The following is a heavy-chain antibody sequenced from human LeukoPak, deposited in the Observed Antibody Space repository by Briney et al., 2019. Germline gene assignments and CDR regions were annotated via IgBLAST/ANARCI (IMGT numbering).Heavy chain of an antibody. D-gene: IGHD6-13*01. CDR2: IYYSGST. V-gene: IGHV4-59*01. J-gene: IGHJ3*01. CDR1: GGSLSDYY. Sequence: SQTLSLTCTVSGGSLSDYYCSWLRQPPGKGLEWIGYIYYSGSTHYTPSLKSRVTISVDTSKNQFYLKMNTVTAADTAVYYCATEMYSSSDAFDVWGQGTRVTVSS. CDR3: ATEMYSSSDAFDV.